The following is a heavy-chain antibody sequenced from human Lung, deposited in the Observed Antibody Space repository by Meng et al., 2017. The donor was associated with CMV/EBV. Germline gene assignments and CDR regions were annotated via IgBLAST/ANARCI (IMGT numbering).Heavy chain of an antibody. CDR1: GFTFSSYW. CDR2: IDSDGSST. V-gene: IGHV3-74*01. J-gene: IGHJ4*02. D-gene: IGHD3-16*01. CDR3: TRDGDYYDATLH. Sequence: GESXKISXAASGFTFSSYWMHWVRQAPGKGLEWVSRIDSDGSSTTYAESVKGRFTISRDNAKNTLFLQMISLRAEDTAVYYCTRDGDYYDATLHWGQGRLVTVSS.